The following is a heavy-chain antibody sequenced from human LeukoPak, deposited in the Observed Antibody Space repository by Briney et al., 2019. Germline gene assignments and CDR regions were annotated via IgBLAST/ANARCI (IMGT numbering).Heavy chain of an antibody. CDR3: ARGRDGYNDYFDY. V-gene: IGHV3-21*01. D-gene: IGHD5-24*01. J-gene: IGHJ4*02. CDR2: ISSSSSYI. CDR1: GFTISSYS. Sequence: GGSLRLSCAASGFTISSYSMNWVRQAPGKGLEWVSSISSSSSYIYYADSVKGRFTISRDNAKNSLYLQMNSLRAEDTAVYYCARGRDGYNDYFDYWGQGTLVTVSS.